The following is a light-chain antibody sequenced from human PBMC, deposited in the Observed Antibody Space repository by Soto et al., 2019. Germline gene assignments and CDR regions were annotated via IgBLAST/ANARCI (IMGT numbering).Light chain of an antibody. V-gene: IGLV2-14*01. CDR2: GVS. Sequence: QSVLTQPASVSGSPGQSITISCTGTNSDVGDYDFVSWYQQHPGKAPKLILYGVSNRPSGLSNRFSGSKSGNTASLTISGLQAEDEADYYCSSYTSSSTLVVFGGGTKLTVL. CDR1: NSDVGDYDF. CDR3: SSYTSSSTLVV. J-gene: IGLJ2*01.